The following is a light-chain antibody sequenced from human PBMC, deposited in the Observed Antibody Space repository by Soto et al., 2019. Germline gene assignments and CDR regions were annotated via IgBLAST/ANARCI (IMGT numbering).Light chain of an antibody. CDR2: EVS. CDR3: SSYAGSNNLV. CDR1: SSDVGGYTY. V-gene: IGLV2-8*01. Sequence: QSALTQPPSASGSPGQSVTISCTGTSSDVGGYTYVSWYQQHPGKAPKLIIYEVSKRPSGVPDRFSGSKSGNTASPTVSGLQAEDEADYYCSSYAGSNNLVFGGGTKLTVL. J-gene: IGLJ3*02.